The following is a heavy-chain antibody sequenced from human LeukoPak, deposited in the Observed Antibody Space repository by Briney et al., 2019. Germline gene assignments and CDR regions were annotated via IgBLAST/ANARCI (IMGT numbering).Heavy chain of an antibody. Sequence: GGSLRLSCAASGFTFSDYYMYWIRQAPGKGLEWVSSISSSSGYTNYADSVKGRFTISRDNAKISLNLQMNSLRAEDTAIYYCARRYYDFLTGYYNWYFDLWGRGTLVTVSS. CDR3: ARRYYDFLTGYYNWYFDL. CDR1: GFTFSDYY. J-gene: IGHJ2*01. CDR2: ISSSSGYT. D-gene: IGHD3-9*01. V-gene: IGHV3-11*03.